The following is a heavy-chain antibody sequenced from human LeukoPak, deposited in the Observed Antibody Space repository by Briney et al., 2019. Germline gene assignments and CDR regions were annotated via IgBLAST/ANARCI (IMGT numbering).Heavy chain of an antibody. CDR3: ARDGGFCTNGVCFFDY. CDR2: INSDESTT. D-gene: IGHD2-8*01. Sequence: GGSLRLSCAASGFTFSNYWMHWVRHAPGKGLVWVSRINSDESTTTYADSVKGRFIISRDNAKNTLFLQMNSLRAEDTAVYYCARDGGFCTNGVCFFDYWGQGTLVTVSS. CDR1: GFTFSNYW. J-gene: IGHJ4*02. V-gene: IGHV3-74*01.